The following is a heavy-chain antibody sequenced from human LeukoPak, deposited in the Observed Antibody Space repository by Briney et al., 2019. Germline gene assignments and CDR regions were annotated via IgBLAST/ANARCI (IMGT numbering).Heavy chain of an antibody. D-gene: IGHD3-9*01. CDR2: INWDGTYI. CDR1: GFSFPDFT. V-gene: IGHV3-43*01. J-gene: IGHJ3*01. Sequence: GGSQRLSCAASGFSFPDFTMHWVRQAPGKGLEWVSLINWDGTYIFYADSVKGRFSISRDNSKNFLYLQMDNLRPDDTALYYCVKHLPRTTPDDIFDFGAQGT. CDR3: VKHLPRTTPDDIFDF.